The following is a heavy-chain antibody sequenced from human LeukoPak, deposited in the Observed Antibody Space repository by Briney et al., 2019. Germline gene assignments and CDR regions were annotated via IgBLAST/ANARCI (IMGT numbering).Heavy chain of an antibody. CDR2: IYYSGST. CDR1: GGSISSYY. D-gene: IGHD6-19*01. CDR3: ARGESGWAYYYYYCMDV. J-gene: IGHJ6*03. V-gene: IGHV4-59*01. Sequence: PSETLSLTCTVSGGSISSYYWSWIRQPPGKGLEWIGYIYYSGSTNYNPSLKSRVTISVDTSKNQFSLKLSSVTAADTAMYYCARGESGWAYYYYYCMDVWGKGTTVTVSS.